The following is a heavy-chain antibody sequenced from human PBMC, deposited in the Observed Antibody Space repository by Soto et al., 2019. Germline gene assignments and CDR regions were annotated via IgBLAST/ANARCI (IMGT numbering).Heavy chain of an antibody. CDR2: IYYSGST. J-gene: IGHJ3*02. CDR3: ARDGGYGDYGDDAFDI. D-gene: IGHD4-17*01. CDR1: GGSISSGDYY. V-gene: IGHV4-30-4*01. Sequence: QVQLQESGPGLVKPSQTLSLTCTVSGGSISSGDYYWSWIRQPPGKGLEWIGYIYYSGSTYYNPSLKSRVTISVDTSKNQFSLKLSSVTAADTAVYYCARDGGYGDYGDDAFDIWGQGTMVTVSS.